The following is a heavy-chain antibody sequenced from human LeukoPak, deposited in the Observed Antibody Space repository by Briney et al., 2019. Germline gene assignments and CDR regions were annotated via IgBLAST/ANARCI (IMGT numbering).Heavy chain of an antibody. J-gene: IGHJ4*02. D-gene: IGHD1-7*01. CDR1: GCSFSSYL. CDR3: ARTGNLLDY. V-gene: IGHV3-74*01. Sequence: GGSLRLSCAASGCSFSSYLMHWVRQVPGKGLVWVSRINTDGSDITYADSVKGRFTISRDNAKNTLYLQMNSLRAEDTAVYYCARTGNLLDYWGQGTLVTVSS. CDR2: INTDGSDI.